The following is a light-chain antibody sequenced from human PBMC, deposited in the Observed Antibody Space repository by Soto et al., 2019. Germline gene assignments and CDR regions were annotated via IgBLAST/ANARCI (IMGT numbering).Light chain of an antibody. CDR1: SSDVGGYNY. J-gene: IGLJ1*01. CDR2: DVS. V-gene: IGLV2-14*01. Sequence: HSVLNQPASVSGSPGQSITISCTGTSSDVGGYNYVPWYQQHPGKAPKLMIYDVSNRPSGVSNRFSGSKSGNTASLTISGLQAEDEADYYCSSYTSSSTWVLGTGTKVTVL. CDR3: SSYTSSSTWV.